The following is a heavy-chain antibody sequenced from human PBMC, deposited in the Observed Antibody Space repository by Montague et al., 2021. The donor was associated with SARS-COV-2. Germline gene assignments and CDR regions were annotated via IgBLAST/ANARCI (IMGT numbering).Heavy chain of an antibody. CDR1: DVSLSSSTW. V-gene: IGHV4-4*02. D-gene: IGHD2/OR15-2a*01. Sequence: SETLSLTCVVSDVSLSSSTWWSWGRQSPGKGLEWVGETYLSGFTXXNPXDKSRVTISLDDSRSQFSLRLTSVTAADTALYFCARGGRENRGFDYWGQGALVTVSS. J-gene: IGHJ4*01. CDR2: TYLSGFT. CDR3: ARGGRENRGFDY.